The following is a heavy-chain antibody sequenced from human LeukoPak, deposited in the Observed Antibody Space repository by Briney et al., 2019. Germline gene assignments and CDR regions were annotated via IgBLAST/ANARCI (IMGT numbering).Heavy chain of an antibody. CDR2: ISGSGGST. J-gene: IGHJ4*02. D-gene: IGHD2-2*01. Sequence: GGSLRLSCAASGFTFSSYAMSWVRQAPGKGLEWVSAISGSGGSTYYADSVKGRFTISRGNSKNTLYLQMNSLRAEDTAVYYCAKDTLRVVVPAASDYWGQGTLVTVSS. CDR1: GFTFSSYA. CDR3: AKDTLRVVVPAASDY. V-gene: IGHV3-23*01.